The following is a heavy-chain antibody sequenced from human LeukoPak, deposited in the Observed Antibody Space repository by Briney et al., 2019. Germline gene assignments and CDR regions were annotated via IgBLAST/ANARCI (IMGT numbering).Heavy chain of an antibody. Sequence: GGSLRLSCAAYGFTFTSYTMNWVSQAPGKGLEWVSYITSSSSTIYYADSVKGRFTMSRDNAENSLYLQMNSLRAEDTAVYYCARNFDSWGQGTLVTVSS. D-gene: IGHD2/OR15-2a*01. CDR3: ARNFDS. V-gene: IGHV3-48*01. J-gene: IGHJ4*02. CDR2: ITSSSSTI. CDR1: GFTFTSYT.